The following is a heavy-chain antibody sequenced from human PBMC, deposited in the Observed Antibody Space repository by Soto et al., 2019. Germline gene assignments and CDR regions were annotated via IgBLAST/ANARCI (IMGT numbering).Heavy chain of an antibody. CDR3: TRNPSRYDILTGYYDYYGMDV. V-gene: IGHV3-73*01. Sequence: VGSLRLSCAASGFTFSGSAMHWVRQASGKGLEWVGRIRSKANSYATAYAASVKGRFTISRDDSKNTAYLQMNSLKTEDTAVYYCTRNPSRYDILTGYYDYYGMDVWGQGTTVTVSS. D-gene: IGHD3-9*01. CDR2: IRSKANSYAT. J-gene: IGHJ6*02. CDR1: GFTFSGSA.